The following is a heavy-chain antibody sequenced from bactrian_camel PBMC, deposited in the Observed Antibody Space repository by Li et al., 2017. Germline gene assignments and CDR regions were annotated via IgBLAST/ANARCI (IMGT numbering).Heavy chain of an antibody. CDR3: VKDLDSDYSWWSGVN. Sequence: VQLWESVGGLVQPVGSLRLSCSAASGSTTFSSIDMTWVRQVPGKGLEWVSTINSGGGTTYYVDSLKGRFTISRDSARSTLYLQMNYLKTEDTAMYYCVKDLDSDYSWWSGVNWGQGTQVTVS. J-gene: IGHJ4*01. D-gene: IGHD2*01. CDR2: INSGGGTT. V-gene: IGHV3S40*01. CDR1: GSTTFSSID.